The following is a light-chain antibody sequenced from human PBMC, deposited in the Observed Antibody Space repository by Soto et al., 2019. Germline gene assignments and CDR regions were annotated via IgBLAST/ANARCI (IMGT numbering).Light chain of an antibody. Sequence: EIVLTQSPATLSLSPGERATLSCRASQSVSSYLAWYQQKPGHAPRLLIYDASNRATGIPARFSASGSGTDFTLTISSLEPEDSAVYYCQQRGNWITFGPGTRLEIK. CDR2: DAS. CDR3: QQRGNWIT. CDR1: QSVSSY. J-gene: IGKJ5*01. V-gene: IGKV3-11*01.